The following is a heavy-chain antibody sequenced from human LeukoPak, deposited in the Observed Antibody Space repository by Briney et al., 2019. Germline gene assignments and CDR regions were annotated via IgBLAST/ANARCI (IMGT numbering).Heavy chain of an antibody. V-gene: IGHV3-23*01. CDR1: GFTFSNAW. D-gene: IGHD6-19*01. J-gene: IGHJ4*02. CDR3: AKDHRHSSGWYDY. CDR2: ISGSGGST. Sequence: GGSLRLSCAASGFTFSNAWMSWVRQAPGKGLEWVSAISGSGGSTYYADSVKGRFTISRDNSKNTLYLQMNSLRAEDTAVYYCAKDHRHSSGWYDYWGQGTLVTVSS.